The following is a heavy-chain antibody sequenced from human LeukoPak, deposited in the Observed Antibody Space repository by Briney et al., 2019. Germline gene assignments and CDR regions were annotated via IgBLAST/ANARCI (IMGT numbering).Heavy chain of an antibody. CDR2: IIPIFGTA. D-gene: IGHD3-10*01. Sequence: SVTVSCTASGGTFSSYAISWVRQAPGQGLEWMGGIIPIFGTANYAQKFQGRVTITADESTSTAYMELSSLRSEDTAVYYCAREFGRSYYGSGSPVAYGMDVWGQGTTVTVSS. J-gene: IGHJ6*02. CDR1: GGTFSSYA. V-gene: IGHV1-69*13. CDR3: AREFGRSYYGSGSPVAYGMDV.